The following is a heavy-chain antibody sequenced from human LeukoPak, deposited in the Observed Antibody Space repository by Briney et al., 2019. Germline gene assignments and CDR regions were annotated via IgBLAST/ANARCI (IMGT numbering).Heavy chain of an antibody. J-gene: IGHJ4*02. CDR2: IYSGGST. CDR1: GFTVSSNY. CDR3: ARIEEYCSGGSCSYQDY. D-gene: IGHD2-15*01. Sequence: GGSLRLSCAASGFTVSSNYMSWVCQAPGKGPEWVSVIYSGGSTYYADSVKGRFTISRDNSKNTLYLQMNSLRAEDTAVYYCARIEEYCSGGSCSYQDYWGQGTLVTVSS. V-gene: IGHV3-66*01.